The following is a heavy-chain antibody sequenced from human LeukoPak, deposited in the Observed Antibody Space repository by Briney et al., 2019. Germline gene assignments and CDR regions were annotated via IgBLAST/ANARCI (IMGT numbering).Heavy chain of an antibody. D-gene: IGHD5-18*01. J-gene: IGHJ6*02. Sequence: ASVKVSCKASGYTFSSYYIHWVRQAPGQGFEWMGWIHPNSGATGYAQNFQGRVTMTRDTSISTAYMDLSRLRSDDTAVYYCARNTAPAYGLDVWGQGTPVTVSS. CDR3: ARNTAPAYGLDV. CDR1: GYTFSSYY. V-gene: IGHV1-2*02. CDR2: IHPNSGAT.